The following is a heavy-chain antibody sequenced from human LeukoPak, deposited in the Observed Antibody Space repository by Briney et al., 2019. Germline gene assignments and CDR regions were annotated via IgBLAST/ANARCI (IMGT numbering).Heavy chain of an antibody. CDR3: ARVAGAAAGTGGEYFQH. Sequence: SETLSLTCTVSGYSISSGYYWGWIRQPPGKGLEWIGSIYHSGSTYYNPSLKSRVTISVDTSKNQFSLKLSSVTAADTAVYYCARVAGAAAGTGGEYFQHWGQGTLVTVSS. J-gene: IGHJ1*01. D-gene: IGHD6-13*01. V-gene: IGHV4-38-2*02. CDR2: IYHSGST. CDR1: GYSISSGYY.